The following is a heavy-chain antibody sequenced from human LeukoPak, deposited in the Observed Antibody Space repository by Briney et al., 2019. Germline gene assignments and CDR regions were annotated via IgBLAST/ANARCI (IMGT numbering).Heavy chain of an antibody. CDR2: INHSGST. V-gene: IGHV4-34*01. Sequence: PSETLSLTCAVYGGSFSGYYWSWIRQPPGKGLEWIGEINHSGSTNYNPSLKSRVTISVDTSKNQFSLKLSSVTAADTAVYYCARGDGGSYGFDYWGQGTLVTVSS. CDR1: GGSFSGYY. D-gene: IGHD1-26*01. CDR3: ARGDGGSYGFDY. J-gene: IGHJ4*02.